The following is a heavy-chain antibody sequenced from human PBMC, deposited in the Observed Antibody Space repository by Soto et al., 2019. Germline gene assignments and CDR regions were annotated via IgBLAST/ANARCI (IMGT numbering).Heavy chain of an antibody. J-gene: IGHJ4*02. CDR2: INHSGST. V-gene: IGHV4-34*01. Sequence: SENLSLTCAVYGGSFSGYYWSWIRQPPGKGLEWIGEINHSGSTNYNPSLKSRVTISVDTSKNQFSLKLSSVTAADTAVYYCARGRVGIAVACISQKRYYFDYWGQGTLVTVSS. CDR1: GGSFSGYY. D-gene: IGHD6-19*01. CDR3: ARGRVGIAVACISQKRYYFDY.